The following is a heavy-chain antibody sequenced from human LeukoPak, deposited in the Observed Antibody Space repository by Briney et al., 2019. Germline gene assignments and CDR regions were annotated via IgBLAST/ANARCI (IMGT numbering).Heavy chain of an antibody. D-gene: IGHD3-10*01. CDR2: ISSSSSYI. CDR1: GFTFSSYA. J-gene: IGHJ5*02. Sequence: GGSLRLSCVASGFTFSSYAMTWVRQAPGKGLEWVSSISSSSSYIYYADSVKGRFTISRDNSKNTLYLQMNSLRAEDTAVYYCAKCQGSGTPNWFDPWGQGTLVTVSS. V-gene: IGHV3-23*01. CDR3: AKCQGSGTPNWFDP.